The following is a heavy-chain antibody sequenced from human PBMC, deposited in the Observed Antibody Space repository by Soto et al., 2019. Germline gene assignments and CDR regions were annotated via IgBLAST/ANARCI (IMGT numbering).Heavy chain of an antibody. V-gene: IGHV1-18*01. CDR1: GYTFTSYG. CDR3: ARSIVVVTALDY. D-gene: IGHD2-21*02. CDR2: ISAYNYIT. J-gene: IGHJ4*02. Sequence: ASVKVSCKASGYTFTSYGISWVLQAPGQGLEWMGWISAYNYITKYTQSLQGRVTITRDTSASTAYMELSSLRSEDTAVYYCARSIVVVTALDYWGQGTLVTVSS.